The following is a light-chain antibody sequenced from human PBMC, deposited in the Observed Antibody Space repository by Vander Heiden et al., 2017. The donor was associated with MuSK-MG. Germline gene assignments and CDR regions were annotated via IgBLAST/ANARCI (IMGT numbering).Light chain of an antibody. CDR1: QSISSY. J-gene: IGKJ4*01. Sequence: DIQMTQSPSSLSASVGDRVTITCRASQSISSYLNWYQQKPGKAPKLLIYAASSLQSGVPSRFSGSGSGTDFTLTISRLQPEDFATYYCLQGDSTPPTFGSWTKVEIK. CDR2: AAS. V-gene: IGKV1-39*01. CDR3: LQGDSTPPT.